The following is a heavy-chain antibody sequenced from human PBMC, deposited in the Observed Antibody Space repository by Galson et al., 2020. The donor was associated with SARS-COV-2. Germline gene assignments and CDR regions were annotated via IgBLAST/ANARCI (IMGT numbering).Heavy chain of an antibody. J-gene: IGHJ6*01. D-gene: IGHD2-8*01. CDR2: IGYDGSNK. V-gene: IGHV3-33*01. CDR3: ARSMAYYYGMDV. Sequence: GGSRRFYCPASGFTFSSSGMHWVRQAPGKGLEWVAVIGYDGSNKYYADSVKGRFTISRDNSQNTLYLQMNSLRAEDTAVYYCARSMAYYYGMDVGVHGTPVTVS. CDR1: GFTFSSSG.